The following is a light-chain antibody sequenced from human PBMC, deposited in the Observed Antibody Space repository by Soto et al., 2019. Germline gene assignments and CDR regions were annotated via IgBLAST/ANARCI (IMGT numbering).Light chain of an antibody. Sequence: DVVVTQVPDALAVTLGKRATINCKSSQSLLYSSDNRNYLTWYQQKPGQPPKLLIYWASTRESGVPDRFSGSGSGTDFTLTISSLQAEDVAVYYCQQYYNIPKTFGQGTKVDIK. J-gene: IGKJ1*01. CDR1: QSLLYSSDNRNY. CDR2: WAS. V-gene: IGKV4-1*01. CDR3: QQYYNIPKT.